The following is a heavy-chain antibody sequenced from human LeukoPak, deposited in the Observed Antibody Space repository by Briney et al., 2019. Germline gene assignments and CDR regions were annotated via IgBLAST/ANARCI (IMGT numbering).Heavy chain of an antibody. J-gene: IGHJ4*02. D-gene: IGHD1-26*01. CDR1: GFTFSSYW. Sequence: GGSLRLSCAASGFTFSSYWMSWVRQAPGKGLEWVANIKKDGSEKYYVDSVKGRFTISRDNAKNSLYLQMSSLRAEDTAGYYCAKGGGGATTWRPDYWGQGTLVTVSS. CDR2: IKKDGSEK. CDR3: AKGGGGATTWRPDY. V-gene: IGHV3-7*01.